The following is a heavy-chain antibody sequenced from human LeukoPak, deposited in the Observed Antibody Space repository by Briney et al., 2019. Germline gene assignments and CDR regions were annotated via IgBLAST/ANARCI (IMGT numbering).Heavy chain of an antibody. J-gene: IGHJ6*02. V-gene: IGHV1-2*02. Sequence: ASVKVSCKASGYTFTGYYMHWVRQAPGQGLEWMGWINPNSGGTNYAQKFQGRVTMTRDTSISTAYMELSRLRSDDTAVYYCARDLIQLWSYYYYYGMDVWGQGTTVTVSS. CDR2: INPNSGGT. CDR3: ARDLIQLWSYYYYYGMDV. D-gene: IGHD5-18*01. CDR1: GYTFTGYY.